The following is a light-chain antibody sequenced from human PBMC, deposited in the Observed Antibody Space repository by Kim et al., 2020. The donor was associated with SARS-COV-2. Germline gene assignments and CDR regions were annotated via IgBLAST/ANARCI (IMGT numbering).Light chain of an antibody. CDR1: QSLQSSKGSDY. J-gene: IGKJ1*01. CDR3: MQTLHTPT. CDR2: LGS. V-gene: IGKV2-28*01. Sequence: DIVMTQSPLSLTVTPGEPASISCRSSQSLQSSKGSDYLDWYLQKPGQSPQLLIYLGSNRASGVPDRFSGSGSGTDFTLKISRVKAEDVGIYNCMQTLHTPTFGQGTKVDIK.